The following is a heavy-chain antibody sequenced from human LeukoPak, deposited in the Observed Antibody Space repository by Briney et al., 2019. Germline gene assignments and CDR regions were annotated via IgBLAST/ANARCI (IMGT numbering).Heavy chain of an antibody. CDR2: FDPEDGET. J-gene: IGHJ4*02. CDR3: ATLYNWNDRAIDY. CDR1: GYTLTELS. V-gene: IGHV1-24*01. Sequence: DSVKVSCKVSGYTLTELSMHWVRQAPGKGLEWMGGFDPEDGETIYAQKFQGRVTMTEDTSTDTAYMELSSLRSEDTAVYYCATLYNWNDRAIDYWGQGTLVTVSS. D-gene: IGHD1-20*01.